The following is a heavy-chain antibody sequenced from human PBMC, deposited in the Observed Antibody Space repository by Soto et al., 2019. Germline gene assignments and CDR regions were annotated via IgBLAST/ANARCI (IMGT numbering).Heavy chain of an antibody. J-gene: IGHJ4*02. CDR3: ARAPCSGGSCYSFDY. Sequence: SETLSLTCAVYGGSFSGYYWSWIRQPPGKGLEWIGEINHSGSTNYNPSLKSRVTISVDTSKNQFSLKLSSVTAADTAVYYCARAPCSGGSCYSFDYWGQGTLVTVSS. CDR1: GGSFSGYY. V-gene: IGHV4-34*01. D-gene: IGHD2-15*01. CDR2: INHSGST.